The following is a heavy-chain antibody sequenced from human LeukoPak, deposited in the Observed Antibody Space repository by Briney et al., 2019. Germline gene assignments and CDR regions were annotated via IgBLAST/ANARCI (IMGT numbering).Heavy chain of an antibody. CDR2: IYYSGST. J-gene: IGHJ4*02. CDR3: ARHYSYYDSSGYYS. D-gene: IGHD3-22*01. Sequence: SETLSLTWTVSGGSISSSSYYWGWIRQPPGKGLEWIGSIYYSGSTYYNPSLKSRVTISVDTSKNQFSLKLSSVTAADTAVYYCARHYSYYDSSGYYSWGQGTLVTVSS. CDR1: GGSISSSSYY. V-gene: IGHV4-39*01.